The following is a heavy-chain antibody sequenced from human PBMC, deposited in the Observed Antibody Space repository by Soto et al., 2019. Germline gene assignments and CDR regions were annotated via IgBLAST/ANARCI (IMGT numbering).Heavy chain of an antibody. CDR1: GFTFSSYS. Sequence: GGSLRLSCAASGFTFSSYSMNWVRQAPGKGLEWVSSISSSSSYIYYADSVKGRFTISRDNAKNSLYLQMNSLRAEDTAVYYCARDLGLGEQWLTSVWGQGTLVTVSS. D-gene: IGHD6-19*01. CDR2: ISSSSSYI. J-gene: IGHJ4*02. V-gene: IGHV3-21*01. CDR3: ARDLGLGEQWLTSV.